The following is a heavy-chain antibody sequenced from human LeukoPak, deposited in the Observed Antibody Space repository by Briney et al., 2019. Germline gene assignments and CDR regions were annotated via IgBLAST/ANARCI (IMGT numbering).Heavy chain of an antibody. V-gene: IGHV4-61*01. CDR1: GGSVNRDSYY. CDR3: ARVTQTDWGVIHY. J-gene: IGHJ4*02. CDR2: VYYTGST. D-gene: IGHD3-10*01. Sequence: PSETLSLTCTVSGGSVNRDSYYWSWIRHPPGKGLEWFGYVYYTGSTNYNPSLESRVTISVDTSRNQFSLKLSSVSAADTAIYYCARVTQTDWGVIHYWGQGTLVTVAS.